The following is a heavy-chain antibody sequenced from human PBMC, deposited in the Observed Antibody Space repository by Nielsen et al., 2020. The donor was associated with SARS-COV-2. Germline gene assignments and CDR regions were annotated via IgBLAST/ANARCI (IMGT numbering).Heavy chain of an antibody. J-gene: IGHJ2*01. V-gene: IGHV5-51*01. CDR1: GYSFTSYW. CDR2: IYPGDSDT. CDR3: ARLRSVIAAAGTGWYFDL. D-gene: IGHD6-13*01. Sequence: GESLKISCKGSGYSFTSYWIGWVRQMPGKGLEWMGIIYPGDSDTRYSPSFQGQVTISADKSISTAYLQWSSLKASDTAMYYCARLRSVIAAAGTGWYFDLRGRGTLVTVSS.